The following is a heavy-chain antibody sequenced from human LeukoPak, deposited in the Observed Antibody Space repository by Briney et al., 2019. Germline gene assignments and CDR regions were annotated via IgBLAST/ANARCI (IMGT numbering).Heavy chain of an antibody. J-gene: IGHJ4*02. D-gene: IGHD3-22*01. CDR1: GYSISTSSYY. V-gene: IGHV4-39*01. CDR2: IYYSGST. CDR3: ARSYYYDYRQIDY. Sequence: SETLSLTCTVSGYSISTSSYYWGWIRQPLGKGLEWLGSIYYSGSTYYNPSLKSRVTISVDTSKNQFSLNLYSVTAADTAVFYCARSYYYDYRQIDYWGQGTLVTVSS.